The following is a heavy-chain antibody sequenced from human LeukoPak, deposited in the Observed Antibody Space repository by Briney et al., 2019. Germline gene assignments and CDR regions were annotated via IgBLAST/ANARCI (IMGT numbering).Heavy chain of an antibody. Sequence: SQTLSLTCTVSGGSISSGGYYWSWLRQHPGKGLEWIGYIYYSGSTYYNPSLKSRVTISVDTSKNQFSLKLSSVTAADTAVYYRARVITQGGWFDPWGQGTLVTVSS. D-gene: IGHD1-14*01. V-gene: IGHV4-31*03. J-gene: IGHJ5*02. CDR3: ARVITQGGWFDP. CDR2: IYYSGST. CDR1: GGSISSGGYY.